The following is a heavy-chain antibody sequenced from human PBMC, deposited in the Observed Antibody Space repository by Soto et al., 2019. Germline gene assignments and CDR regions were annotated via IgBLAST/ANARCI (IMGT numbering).Heavy chain of an antibody. CDR1: GGSFSGHY. CDR2: INYSGTT. V-gene: IGHV4-34*10. CDR3: ARDLGGGKYYYDSSGYRTLNI. Sequence: SETLSLTCAVYGGSFSGHYCSWVRQPPGKGLEWIGEINYSGTTNYNPSLESRVTVSVDTSKNQFSLKLSSVTAADTAVYYCARDLGGGKYYYDSSGYRTLNIWGQGTMVT. J-gene: IGHJ3*02. D-gene: IGHD3-22*01.